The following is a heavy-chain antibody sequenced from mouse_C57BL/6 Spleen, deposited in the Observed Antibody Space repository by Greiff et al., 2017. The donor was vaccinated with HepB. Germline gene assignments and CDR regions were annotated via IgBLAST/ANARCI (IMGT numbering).Heavy chain of an antibody. CDR3: ARVIDSSGYGY. J-gene: IGHJ2*01. D-gene: IGHD3-2*02. CDR1: GFTFSSYA. V-gene: IGHV5-4*03. Sequence: DVMLVESGGGLVKPGGSLKLSCAASGFTFSSYAMSWVRQTPEKRLEWVATISDGGSYTYYPDNVKGRFTISRDNAKNNLYLQMSHLKSEDTAMYYCARVIDSSGYGYWGQGTTLTVSS. CDR2: ISDGGSYT.